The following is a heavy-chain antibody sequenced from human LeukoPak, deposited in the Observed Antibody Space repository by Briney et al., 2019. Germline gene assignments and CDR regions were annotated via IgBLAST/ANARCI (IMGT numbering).Heavy chain of an antibody. CDR1: GYSISNGYY. D-gene: IGHD5-12*01. Sequence: PSETLSLTCAVSGYSISNGYYWAWIRQPPGKGLEWIGSIYHSGSTYYKPSLKSRVTISVDTSKNQFSLNVNSETATDTAVYYCARHGGHSGFDPYDFWGQGTLVTVSS. J-gene: IGHJ4*02. CDR2: IYHSGST. V-gene: IGHV4-38-2*01. CDR3: ARHGGHSGFDPYDF.